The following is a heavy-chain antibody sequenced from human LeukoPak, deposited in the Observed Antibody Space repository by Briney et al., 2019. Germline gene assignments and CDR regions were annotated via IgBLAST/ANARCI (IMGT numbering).Heavy chain of an antibody. J-gene: IGHJ4*02. Sequence: GGSLRLSCAASGFTFDDYGMSWVRQAPGKGLEWVSGINWNGGSTGYADSVKGRFTISRDNAKNSLYLQMNSLRAEDTALYYCGRVTIRGRSGSFAYWGQGTLVTVSS. CDR1: GFTFDDYG. CDR3: GRVTIRGRSGSFAY. V-gene: IGHV3-20*04. CDR2: INWNGGST. D-gene: IGHD3-16*01.